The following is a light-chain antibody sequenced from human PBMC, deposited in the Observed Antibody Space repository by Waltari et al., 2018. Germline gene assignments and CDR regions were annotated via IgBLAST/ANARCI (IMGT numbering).Light chain of an antibody. CDR1: QSLVSSDGNTY. V-gene: IGKV2-30*01. Sequence: DAVMTQSPLSLPVTLGQPALISCRSSQSLVSSDGNTYLSWFQQRPGQSPRRLIYTVSNRDSGVPDRFSGSGSGTDFTLKISRVEAEDVGVYYCMQATYWPWTFGQGTKVEIK. CDR2: TVS. CDR3: MQATYWPWT. J-gene: IGKJ1*01.